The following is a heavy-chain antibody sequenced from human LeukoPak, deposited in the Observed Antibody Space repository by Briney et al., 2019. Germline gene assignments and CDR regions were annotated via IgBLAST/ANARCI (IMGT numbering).Heavy chain of an antibody. Sequence: SVKVSCKASGGTFGSYAISWVRQAPGQGLEWMGGIIPIFGTANYAQKFQGRVTITADESTSTAYVELSSLRSEDTAVYYCARHRGREDYYYGMDVWGQGTTVTVSS. CDR3: ARHRGREDYYYGMDV. CDR1: GGTFGSYA. J-gene: IGHJ6*02. V-gene: IGHV1-69*13. D-gene: IGHD1-26*01. CDR2: IIPIFGTA.